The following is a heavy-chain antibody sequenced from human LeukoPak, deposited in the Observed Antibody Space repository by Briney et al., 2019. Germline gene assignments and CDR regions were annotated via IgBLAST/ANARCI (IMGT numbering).Heavy chain of an antibody. V-gene: IGHV1-3*03. Sequence: GATVKASCKASGYTFTSYAMHSVRQARGQRLGGWGWITAGNGNTKYSQEFQGRVHITSDTSASTAYMELSTLRSEDMAVYYCERDGIAAAGLDYWGQGTLVTVSS. CDR3: ERDGIAAAGLDY. D-gene: IGHD6-13*01. J-gene: IGHJ4*02. CDR1: GYTFTSYA. CDR2: ITAGNGNT.